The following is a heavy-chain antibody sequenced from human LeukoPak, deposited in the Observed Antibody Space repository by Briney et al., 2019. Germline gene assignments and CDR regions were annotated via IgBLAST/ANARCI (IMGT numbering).Heavy chain of an antibody. CDR3: ARDLVPPLVLEWLGNPHSYGMDV. V-gene: IGHV3-49*04. CDR2: IRSKAYGETT. Sequence: GGSLRLSCTASGFIFGDYAMNWVRQAPGKGLEWVGFIRSKAYGETTQYAAPVKGRFTISRDDSKSIAYLQMNSLRAEDTAVYYCARDLVPPLVLEWLGNPHSYGMDVWGQGTTVTVSS. CDR1: GFIFGDYA. J-gene: IGHJ6*02. D-gene: IGHD3-3*01.